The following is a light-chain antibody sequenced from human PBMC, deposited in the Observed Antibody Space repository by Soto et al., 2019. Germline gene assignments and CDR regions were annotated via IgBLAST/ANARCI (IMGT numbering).Light chain of an antibody. CDR3: QQYNNWPLT. CDR2: DAS. J-gene: IGKJ1*01. V-gene: IGKV3-15*01. CDR1: QSVSSK. Sequence: EIVMTQSPATLSVSPGERATLSCRASQSVSSKLAWYQQKPGQAPRLLVYDASTRATGIPARFSGSGSGTGFTLTISSLQSEDFALYYCQQYNNWPLTFGQGTKV.